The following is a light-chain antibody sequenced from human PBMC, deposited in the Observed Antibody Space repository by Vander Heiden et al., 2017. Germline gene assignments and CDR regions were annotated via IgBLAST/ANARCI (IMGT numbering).Light chain of an antibody. Sequence: ALRRTQSPSSLSASTGDRVTITCRASQGISSYLAWYQQKPGKAPKLLIYAASTLQSGVPSRFSGSGSGADFTLTISCLQSEDFATYYCQQYYSYPLTFGGGTKVEIK. J-gene: IGKJ4*01. CDR3: QQYYSYPLT. V-gene: IGKV1-8*01. CDR1: QGISSY. CDR2: AAS.